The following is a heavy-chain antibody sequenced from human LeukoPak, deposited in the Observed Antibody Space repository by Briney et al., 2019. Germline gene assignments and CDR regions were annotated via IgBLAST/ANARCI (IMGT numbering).Heavy chain of an antibody. CDR1: GFTFSNYA. D-gene: IGHD3-9*01. CDR2: ITGNGGTT. J-gene: IGHJ1*01. CDR3: AKGGDYDGLTGYYDSDC. V-gene: IGHV3-23*01. Sequence: GASLRLSCAASGFTFSNYAMSWVRQAPGKGLEWASGITGNGGTTWYADSVKGHFTISRDNSKNTLYLQMNSLGAEDTAVYYCAKGGDYDGLTGYYDSDCWGQGTLVTVSS.